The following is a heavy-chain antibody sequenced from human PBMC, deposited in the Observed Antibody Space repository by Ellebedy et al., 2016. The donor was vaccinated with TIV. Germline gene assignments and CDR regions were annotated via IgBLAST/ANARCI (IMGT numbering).Heavy chain of an antibody. CDR3: VRELMLGVLDY. D-gene: IGHD3-3*01. Sequence: PGGSLRLSCAASGFTFSSYSMHWVLRAPGKGLEWVTAISYDGTDKYYADSLKGRFTISRDNSRNTLYLQMNSLRAEDTAVYYCVRELMLGVLDYWGQGTLVTVSS. V-gene: IGHV3-30-3*01. J-gene: IGHJ4*02. CDR2: ISYDGTDK. CDR1: GFTFSSYS.